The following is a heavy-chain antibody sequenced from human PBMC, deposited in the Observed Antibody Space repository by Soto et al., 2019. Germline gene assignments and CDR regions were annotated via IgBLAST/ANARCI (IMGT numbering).Heavy chain of an antibody. D-gene: IGHD1-26*01. CDR1: GYNFTRFG. J-gene: IGHJ6*02. CDR3: ERLYIVGTTTSYGMDV. CDR2: ISSYNGNT. Sequence: QAQLVQSGAEVKKPGASVKVSCKASGYNFTRFGISWVRQAPGQGLEWMGWISSYNGNTNYAQKLQGRVTMTTDTSTSTAYMELRSLRSDDTAVYYCERLYIVGTTTSYGMDVWGQGTTVTVSS. V-gene: IGHV1-18*01.